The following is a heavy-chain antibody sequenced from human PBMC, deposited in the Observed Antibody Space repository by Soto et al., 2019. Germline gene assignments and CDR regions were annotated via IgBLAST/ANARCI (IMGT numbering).Heavy chain of an antibody. CDR3: AHNGRGYYDSSGYYYPGLFGI. D-gene: IGHD3-22*01. V-gene: IGHV3-23*01. CDR1: GFTFSSYA. CDR2: ISGSGGST. Sequence: GGFLRLSCAASGFTFSSYAMSWVRQAPGKGLEWVSAISGSGGSTYYADSVKGRFTISRDNSKNTLYLQMNSLRAEDTAVYYCAHNGRGYYDSSGYYYPGLFGIWGQGTMVTVSS. J-gene: IGHJ3*02.